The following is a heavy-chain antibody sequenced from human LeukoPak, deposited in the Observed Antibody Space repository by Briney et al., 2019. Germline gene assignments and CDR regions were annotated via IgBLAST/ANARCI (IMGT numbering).Heavy chain of an antibody. CDR3: ARDPIKYSSSWFDAFDI. CDR1: GFTFSDYY. J-gene: IGHJ3*02. D-gene: IGHD6-13*01. V-gene: IGHV3-11*01. Sequence: GGSLRLSCAASGFTFSDYYMSWIRQAPGKGLEWVSYISSSGSTIYYADSVKGRFTISRDNAKNSLYLQMNSLRAEDTAVYYCARDPIKYSSSWFDAFDIWGQGTMVTVSS. CDR2: ISSSGSTI.